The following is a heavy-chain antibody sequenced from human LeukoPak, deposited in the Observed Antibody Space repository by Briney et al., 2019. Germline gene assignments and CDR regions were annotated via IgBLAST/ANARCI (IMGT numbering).Heavy chain of an antibody. CDR3: AKASRGGSIGGFDY. CDR1: GFTFSSHS. V-gene: IGHV3-23*01. D-gene: IGHD2-15*01. CDR2: ISGSGGST. J-gene: IGHJ4*02. Sequence: PGGSLRLSCAASGFTFSSHSMTWVRQAPGKGLEWVSAISGSGGSTYYADSVKGRFTISRDNSKNTLYLQMNSLRAEDTAVYYCAKASRGGSIGGFDYWGQGTLVTVSS.